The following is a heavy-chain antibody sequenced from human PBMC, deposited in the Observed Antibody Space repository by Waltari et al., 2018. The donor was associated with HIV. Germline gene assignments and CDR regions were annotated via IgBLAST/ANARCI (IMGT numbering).Heavy chain of an antibody. CDR2: LNGDGTTN. V-gene: IGHV3-74*03. J-gene: IGHJ2*01. Sequence: EVQLLESGGGLVQPGGSLRLSCAASGFTFSNFWMHWVRQVPGKGPVWISMLNGDGTTNLYADCVKGRFTISRDNTRDALYLQMNSLRAEDTAVYYCARRHATEGVLDLWGRGTLVTVSS. CDR1: GFTFSNFW. CDR3: ARRHATEGVLDL. D-gene: IGHD3-10*01.